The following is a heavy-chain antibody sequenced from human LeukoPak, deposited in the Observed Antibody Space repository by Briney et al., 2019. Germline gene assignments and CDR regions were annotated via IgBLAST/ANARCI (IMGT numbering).Heavy chain of an antibody. Sequence: PSETLSLTCTVSGYSISSGYYWGWIRQPPGKGLEWIGSIYHSGSTYYNPSLKSRVTISVDTSKNQFSLKLSSVTAADTAVYYCARERSGYSYGRFDYWGQGTLVTVSS. CDR3: ARERSGYSYGRFDY. V-gene: IGHV4-38-2*02. D-gene: IGHD5-18*01. CDR2: IYHSGST. CDR1: GYSISSGYY. J-gene: IGHJ4*02.